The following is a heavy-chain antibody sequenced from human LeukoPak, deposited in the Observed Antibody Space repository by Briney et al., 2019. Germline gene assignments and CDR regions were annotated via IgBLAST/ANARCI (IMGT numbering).Heavy chain of an antibody. CDR2: IYYSGST. J-gene: IGHJ5*02. D-gene: IGHD3-22*01. CDR3: ARDSSGFNWFDP. Sequence: SQTLSLTCTVSGVSISSGGYYWSWIRQHPGKDLEWIGNIYYSGSTHYNPSLKSRVTISVDTSKNQFSLKLSSVTAADTAVYYCARDSSGFNWFDPWGQGTLVTVSS. V-gene: IGHV4-31*03. CDR1: GVSISSGGYY.